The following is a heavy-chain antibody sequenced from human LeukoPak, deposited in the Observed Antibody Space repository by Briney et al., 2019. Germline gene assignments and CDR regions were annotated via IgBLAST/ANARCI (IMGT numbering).Heavy chain of an antibody. Sequence: PGGSLRLSCAASGFTFSSFWMSWVRQAPGKGLEWVANIKQDGSEKYYVDSVKGRFTISRDNANNSLYLQMDSLRAEDTAVYFCAREGVYTTVRVWYMDVWGKGTAVTVSS. D-gene: IGHD4-17*01. CDR3: AREGVYTTVRVWYMDV. CDR2: IKQDGSEK. V-gene: IGHV3-7*01. CDR1: GFTFSSFW. J-gene: IGHJ6*03.